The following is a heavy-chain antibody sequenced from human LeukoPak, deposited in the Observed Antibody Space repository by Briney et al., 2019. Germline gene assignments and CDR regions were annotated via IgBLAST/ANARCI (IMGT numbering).Heavy chain of an antibody. J-gene: IGHJ4*02. D-gene: IGHD3-22*01. V-gene: IGHV4-59*12. CDR3: AREHNDSSGYYYYFDY. CDR1: GGSISSYY. Sequence: SETVSLTCTVSGGSISSYYWSWIRQPPGKGLEWIGYISYSGSTNYNPSLKSRVTISVDTSKNQFSLKLSSVTAADTAVYYCAREHNDSSGYYYYFDYWGQGTLVTVSS. CDR2: ISYSGST.